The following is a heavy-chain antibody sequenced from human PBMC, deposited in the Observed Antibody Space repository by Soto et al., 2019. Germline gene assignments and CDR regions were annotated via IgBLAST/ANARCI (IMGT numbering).Heavy chain of an antibody. CDR1: GDSVSSNSAA. Sequence: KQSPTLSLTCAISGDSVSSNSAAWNWIRQSPSRGLEWLGRTYYRSKWYNDYAVSVKSRLTINPDTSKNQFSLQLNSVTPEDTAVYYCASAATYYDILTGYYTHYYYGMDVWGQGTTVTVSS. V-gene: IGHV6-1*01. CDR2: TYYRSKWYN. J-gene: IGHJ6*02. D-gene: IGHD3-9*01. CDR3: ASAATYYDILTGYYTHYYYGMDV.